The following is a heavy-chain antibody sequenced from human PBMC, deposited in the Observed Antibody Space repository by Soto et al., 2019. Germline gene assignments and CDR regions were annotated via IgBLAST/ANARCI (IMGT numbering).Heavy chain of an antibody. D-gene: IGHD1-7*01. V-gene: IGHV3-33*01. Sequence: QVQLVESGGGVVQPGRSLRLSCAASGFTFSSYGMHWVRQAPGKGLEWVAVIWYDGSNKYYADSVKGRFTISRDNSKNTLYLQMNSLRAEDTAVYYCARDDTAGTTSYYYYGMDVWGQGTTVTVSS. CDR1: GFTFSSYG. CDR2: IWYDGSNK. CDR3: ARDDTAGTTSYYYYGMDV. J-gene: IGHJ6*02.